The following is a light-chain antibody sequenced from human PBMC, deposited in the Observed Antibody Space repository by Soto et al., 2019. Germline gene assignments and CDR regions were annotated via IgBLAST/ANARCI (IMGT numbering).Light chain of an antibody. CDR2: GAS. CDR3: HQYGSSPWT. Sequence: EIVLTQSPGTLSLSPGERATLSCRASQSVSSSYLAWYQQKPGQAPRLLIYGASSRATGIPDRLSGSGSGTDFTLTISRVEPEYFAVYYCHQYGSSPWTFGQGTKVEIK. CDR1: QSVSSSY. J-gene: IGKJ1*01. V-gene: IGKV3-20*01.